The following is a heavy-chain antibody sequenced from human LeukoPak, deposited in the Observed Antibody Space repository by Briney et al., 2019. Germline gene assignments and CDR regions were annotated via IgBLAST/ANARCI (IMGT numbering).Heavy chain of an antibody. Sequence: SETLSLTCAVSNYPITSDYYWGWIRPPPGRGLEWIGQIFNSGIAHYNPSLKSRVTMSVDTSRSQFSVNLNSVTAADTAVYYCGRAGFGTAYNRFYYYMDVWGKGTTVTVSS. CDR2: IFNSGIA. J-gene: IGHJ6*03. D-gene: IGHD3-16*01. CDR3: GRAGFGTAYNRFYYYMDV. CDR1: NYPITSDYY. V-gene: IGHV4-38-2*01.